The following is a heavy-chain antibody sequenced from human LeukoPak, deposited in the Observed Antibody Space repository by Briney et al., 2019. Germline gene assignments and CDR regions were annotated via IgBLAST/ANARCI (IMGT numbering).Heavy chain of an antibody. CDR1: GFTFSSYS. J-gene: IGHJ4*02. Sequence: QPGGSLRLSCVASGFTFSSYSMNWVRQAPGKGLEWVSYISSSSGTIYYADSVKGRFTISRDNAKNSLYLQMKSLRAEDTAVYYCHCFRETITYYFDYWGQGTLVTVSS. CDR2: ISSSSGTI. D-gene: IGHD1-20*01. V-gene: IGHV3-48*01. CDR3: HCFRETITYYFDY.